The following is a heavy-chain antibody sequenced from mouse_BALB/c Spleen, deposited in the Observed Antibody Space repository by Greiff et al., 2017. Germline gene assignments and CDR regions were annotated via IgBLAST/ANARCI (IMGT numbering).Heavy chain of an antibody. Sequence: EVMLVESGGGLVQPGGSRKLSCAASGFTFSSFGMHWVRQAPEKGLEWVAYISSGSSTIYYADTVKGRFTISRDNPKNTLFLQMTSLRSEDTAMYYCARSITTGGWFAYWGQGTLVTVSA. CDR3: ARSITTGGWFAY. V-gene: IGHV5-17*02. J-gene: IGHJ3*01. CDR1: GFTFSSFG. CDR2: ISSGSSTI. D-gene: IGHD1-1*01.